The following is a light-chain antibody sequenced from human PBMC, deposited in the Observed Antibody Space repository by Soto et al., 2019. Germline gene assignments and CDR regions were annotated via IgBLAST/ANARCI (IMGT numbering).Light chain of an antibody. CDR1: LLAKTY. Sequence: SYELTQPSSVSVSPGQTASITCSGDLLAKTYARWFHQRPGQAPVLLIYKDTERPSGIPERFSGSSSGYTVTLTISGAQVDDEGDYYCYSATDDHVVLFGGGTQLTVL. CDR3: YSATDDHVVL. V-gene: IGLV3-27*01. CDR2: KDT. J-gene: IGLJ3*02.